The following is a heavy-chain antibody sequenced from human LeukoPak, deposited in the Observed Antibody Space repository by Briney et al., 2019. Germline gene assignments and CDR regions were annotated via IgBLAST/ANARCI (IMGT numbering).Heavy chain of an antibody. CDR1: GGSISSSSHY. V-gene: IGHV4-39*02. Sequence: PSETLSLTCTVSGGSISSSSHYWGWIRQPPGKGLEWIGSIYYSGSTYYNPSLKSRVTISVDTSKNQFSLKLSSVTAADTAVYYCARDYEFHYWGQGTLVVVSS. CDR3: ARDYEFHY. J-gene: IGHJ4*02. D-gene: IGHD3-3*01. CDR2: IYYSGST.